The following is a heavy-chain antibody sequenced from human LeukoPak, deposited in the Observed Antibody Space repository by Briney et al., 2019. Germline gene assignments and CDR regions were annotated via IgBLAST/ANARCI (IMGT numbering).Heavy chain of an antibody. Sequence: GASVKVSCKTSGYTFTGYHMHWVRQAPGKGLEWMGGFDPEDGETIYAQKFQGRVTMTEDTSTDTAYMELSSLRSEDTAVYYCATGPWGEFPLFDYWGQGTLVTVSS. CDR1: GYTFTGYH. J-gene: IGHJ4*02. D-gene: IGHD3-16*01. CDR3: ATGPWGEFPLFDY. CDR2: FDPEDGET. V-gene: IGHV1-24*01.